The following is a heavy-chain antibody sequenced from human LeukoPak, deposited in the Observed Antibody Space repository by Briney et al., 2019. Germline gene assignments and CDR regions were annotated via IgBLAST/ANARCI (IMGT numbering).Heavy chain of an antibody. J-gene: IGHJ2*01. CDR3: ARPLFGVVPLDL. D-gene: IGHD3-3*01. Sequence: GGSLRLSCAASGFTFSSCSMNWVRQAPGKGLEWVSSISSSSSYIYYADSVKGRFTISRDNAKNSLYLQMNSLRAEDTAVYYCARPLFGVVPLDLWGRGTLVTVSS. CDR1: GFTFSSCS. V-gene: IGHV3-21*01. CDR2: ISSSSSYI.